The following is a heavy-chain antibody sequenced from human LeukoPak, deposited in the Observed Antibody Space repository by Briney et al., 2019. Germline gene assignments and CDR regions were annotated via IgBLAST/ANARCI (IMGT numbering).Heavy chain of an antibody. CDR1: GFTFSSYG. J-gene: IGHJ4*02. CDR3: AKSESIGYSGYDLGSN. D-gene: IGHD5-12*01. Sequence: GRSLRLSCAASGFTFSSYGMHWVRQAPGKGLEWVAVISYDGSNKYYADSVKGRFTISRDNSKNTLYLQMNSLRAEDTAVYYCAKSESIGYSGYDLGSNWGQGTLVTVSS. CDR2: ISYDGSNK. V-gene: IGHV3-30*18.